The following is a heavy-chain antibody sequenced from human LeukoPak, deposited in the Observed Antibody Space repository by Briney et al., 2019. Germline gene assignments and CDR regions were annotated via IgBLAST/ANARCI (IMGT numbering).Heavy chain of an antibody. Sequence: GGSLRLSCAASGFTFDDYGMSWVRQAPGKGLEWVSGINWNGGSTGYADSVKGRFTISRDNAKNSLYLQMNSLRAEDTAVYYCARAGIYYDNTYYMDVWGKGTMVTISS. D-gene: IGHD3-22*01. CDR1: GFTFDDYG. V-gene: IGHV3-20*04. J-gene: IGHJ6*03. CDR3: ARAGIYYDNTYYMDV. CDR2: INWNGGST.